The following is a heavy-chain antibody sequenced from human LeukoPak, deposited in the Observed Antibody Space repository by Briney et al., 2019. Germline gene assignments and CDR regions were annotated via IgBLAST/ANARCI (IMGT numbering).Heavy chain of an antibody. CDR2: IKQDGSEK. CDR1: GFTFSSYW. CDR3: ARDQITMARGVIARSTAYYKLYYMDV. V-gene: IGHV3-7*01. D-gene: IGHD3-10*01. J-gene: IGHJ6*03. Sequence: GGSLRLSCAASGFTFSSYWMSWVRQAPGKGLEWVANIKQDGSEKYYVDSVKGRFTISRDNAKNSLYLQMNSLRAEDTAVYYCARDQITMARGVIARSTAYYKLYYMDVWGKGTTVTVSS.